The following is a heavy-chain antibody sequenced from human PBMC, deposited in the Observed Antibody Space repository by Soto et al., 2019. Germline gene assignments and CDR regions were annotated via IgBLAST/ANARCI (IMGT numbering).Heavy chain of an antibody. D-gene: IGHD6-6*01. CDR3: ARDAARPYYYYYYMDV. V-gene: IGHV1-8*01. J-gene: IGHJ6*03. CDR1: GYTFTSYD. CDR2: MNPNSGNT. Sequence: QVQLVQSGAEVKKPGASVKVSCKASGYTFTSYDINWVRQATGQGLEWMGWMNPNSGNTGYAQKFQGRVTMTRNTSISTAYMELSSLRSEDTAVYYCARDAARPYYYYYYMDVWGKGTTVTVSS.